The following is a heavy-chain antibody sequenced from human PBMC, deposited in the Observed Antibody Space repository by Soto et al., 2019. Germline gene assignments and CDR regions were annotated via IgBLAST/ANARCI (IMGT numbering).Heavy chain of an antibody. CDR3: AREYYGVLTGYYNDF. CDR2: ISSDGSTT. V-gene: IGHV3-74*01. J-gene: IGHJ4*02. D-gene: IGHD3-9*01. Sequence: EVQLVESGGDLVQSGGSLGLSCAASGFSFRSYWTHWVRQAPGRGLVWVARISSDGSTTTYADSASGRFIISRDNDANILYLQMSSLRAEDTAVYYCAREYYGVLTGYYNDFWGQGTLVTVSS. CDR1: GFSFRSYW.